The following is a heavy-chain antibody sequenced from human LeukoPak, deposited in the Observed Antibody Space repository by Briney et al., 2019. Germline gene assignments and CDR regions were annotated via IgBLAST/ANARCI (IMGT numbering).Heavy chain of an antibody. CDR2: ISGSGGST. J-gene: IGHJ4*02. V-gene: IGHV3-23*01. CDR1: GFTFSSYA. CDR3: ARDHVNYQLLYLDY. Sequence: GGSLRLSCAASGFTFSSYAMSWVRQAPGKGLEWVSAISGSGGSTYYADSVKGRFTISRDNSKNTMYLQMSSLRAEDTALYYCARDHVNYQLLYLDYWGQGTLVTVSS. D-gene: IGHD2-2*02.